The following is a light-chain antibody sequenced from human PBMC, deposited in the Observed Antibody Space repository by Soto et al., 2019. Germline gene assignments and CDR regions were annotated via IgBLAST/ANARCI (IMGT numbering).Light chain of an antibody. V-gene: IGKV1-39*01. Sequence: DIQMTQSPSSLSASVGDRVTITCRASQSISSFLTWYQQKAGKAPKLLIYAASSLQSGVPSRFSGSGSGTDFTLTISSLQPEDFASYHCQQSFSTPPTFGQGTKVEIK. CDR2: AAS. J-gene: IGKJ1*01. CDR1: QSISSF. CDR3: QQSFSTPPT.